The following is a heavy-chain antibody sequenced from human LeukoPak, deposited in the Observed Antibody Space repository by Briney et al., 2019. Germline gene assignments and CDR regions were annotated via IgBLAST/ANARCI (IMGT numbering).Heavy chain of an antibody. J-gene: IGHJ4*02. CDR1: GGSISSGSYY. D-gene: IGHD2-15*01. CDR3: ARHEGPPYCSGGSCYFDY. Sequence: SETLSLTCTVSGGSISSGSYYWRWIRQPPGKGLEWIGYIYYSGSTNYNPSLKSRVTISVDTSKNQFSLKLSSVTAADTAVYYCARHEGPPYCSGGSCYFDYWGQGTLVTVSS. CDR2: IYYSGST. V-gene: IGHV4-61*01.